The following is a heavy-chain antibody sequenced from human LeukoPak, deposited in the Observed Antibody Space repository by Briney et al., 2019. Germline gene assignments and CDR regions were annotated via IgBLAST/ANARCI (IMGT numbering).Heavy chain of an antibody. D-gene: IGHD2-15*01. CDR2: IYISGST. J-gene: IGHJ5*02. Sequence: PSETLSLTCTVSGGSISSYYWSWIRQPAGKGLEWIGRIYISGSTNYNPSLKSRVTMSVDTSKNQFSLKLSSVTAADTAVYYCARDPLAGYCSGGSCSWFDPWGQGTLVTVSS. V-gene: IGHV4-4*07. CDR3: ARDPLAGYCSGGSCSWFDP. CDR1: GGSISSYY.